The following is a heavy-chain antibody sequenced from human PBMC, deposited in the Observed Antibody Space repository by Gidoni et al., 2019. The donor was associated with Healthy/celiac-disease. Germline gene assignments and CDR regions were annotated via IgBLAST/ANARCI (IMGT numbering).Heavy chain of an antibody. J-gene: IGHJ5*02. Sequence: QVQLVQSGAEVKKPGSSVKVSCKASGGTYSSYAISWVRQAPGQGLEWMGGIIPIFGTANYAQKFQGRVTITADESTSTAYMELSSLRSEDTAVYYCAREETGYSGYEENWFDPWGQGTLVTVSS. CDR2: IIPIFGTA. CDR3: AREETGYSGYEENWFDP. D-gene: IGHD5-12*01. CDR1: GGTYSSYA. V-gene: IGHV1-69*01.